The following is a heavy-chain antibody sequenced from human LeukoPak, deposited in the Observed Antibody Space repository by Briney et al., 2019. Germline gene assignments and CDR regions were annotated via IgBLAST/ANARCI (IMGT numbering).Heavy chain of an antibody. D-gene: IGHD4-17*01. CDR2: IKSKTDGGTT. V-gene: IGHV3-15*01. J-gene: IGHJ4*02. Sequence: PGGSLRLFCAASGFTFSNAWMSWVRQAPGKGLEWVGRIKSKTDGGTTDYAAPVKGRFTISRDDSKNTLYLQMNSLKTEDTAVYYCTTDRGTVTTYDYWGQGTLVTVSS. CDR3: TTDRGTVTTYDY. CDR1: GFTFSNAW.